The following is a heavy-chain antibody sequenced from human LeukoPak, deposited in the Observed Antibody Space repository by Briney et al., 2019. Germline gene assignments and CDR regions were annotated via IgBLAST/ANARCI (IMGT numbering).Heavy chain of an antibody. V-gene: IGHV4-59*01. CDR1: GASMTSDY. D-gene: IGHD1-14*01. J-gene: IGHJ4*02. CDR3: ARGSPVGNS. CDR2: VYHSGTT. Sequence: SETLSLTFTVSGASMTSDYWSWIRQPPGKGLEWIGYVYHSGTTHYSPSPESRVTISMDTSKNQFSLKLRSVTAADTAVYYCARGSPVGNSWGQGTLVTVSS.